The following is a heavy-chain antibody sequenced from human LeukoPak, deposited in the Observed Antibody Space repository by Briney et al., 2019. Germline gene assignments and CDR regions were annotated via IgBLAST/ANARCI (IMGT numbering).Heavy chain of an antibody. CDR1: AFSLSTSGVG. CDR3: AHRRGSGRPFDY. D-gene: IGHD6-19*01. Sequence: SGPTLVKPTQTLTLTCTFSAFSLSTSGVGVGWIRQPPGKALEWLALIYWDDDKRYNPSLENGLTITKDTSKNQVVLTMTNMDPVDTATYYCAHRRGSGRPFDYWGQGTLVTVSS. V-gene: IGHV2-5*02. CDR2: IYWDDDK. J-gene: IGHJ4*02.